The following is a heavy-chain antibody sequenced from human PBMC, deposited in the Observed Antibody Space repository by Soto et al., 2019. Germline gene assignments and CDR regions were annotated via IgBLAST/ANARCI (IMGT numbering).Heavy chain of an antibody. CDR3: ARVHVMVVAGSTFDY. Sequence: SETLSLTCTVSGDSINSGNYYWNWIRQHPGKGLEWVGYIYHTGSTYYNPSLKSRLTLSVDTSSNQFSLRLSSVTAADTAVYYCARVHVMVVAGSTFDYWGHGTLVTVSS. V-gene: IGHV4-31*03. CDR2: IYHTGST. D-gene: IGHD6-19*01. J-gene: IGHJ4*01. CDR1: GDSINSGNYY.